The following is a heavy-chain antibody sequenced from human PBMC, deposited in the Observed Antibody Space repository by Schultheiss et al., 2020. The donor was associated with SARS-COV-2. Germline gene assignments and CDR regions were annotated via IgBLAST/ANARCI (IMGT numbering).Heavy chain of an antibody. V-gene: IGHV1-24*01. CDR3: ARDAGIFGVPRDY. Sequence: ASVKVSCKVSGYTLTELSMHWVRQAPGKGLEWMGGFDPEDGETIYAQKFQGRVTMTTDTSTSTAYMELRSLRSDDTAVYYCARDAGIFGVPRDYWGQGTLVTVSS. J-gene: IGHJ4*02. D-gene: IGHD3-3*01. CDR1: GYTLTELS. CDR2: FDPEDGET.